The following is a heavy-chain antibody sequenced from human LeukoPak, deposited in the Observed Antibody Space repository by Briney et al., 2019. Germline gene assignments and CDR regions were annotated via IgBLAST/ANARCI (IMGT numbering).Heavy chain of an antibody. CDR1: GGSISSHY. D-gene: IGHD2-2*01. V-gene: IGHV4-59*11. CDR2: IYYSGST. J-gene: IGHJ5*02. Sequence: PSETLSLTCTVSGGSISSHYWSWIRQPPGKGLEWIGYIYYSGSTNYNPSLKSRVTISVDTSTNQFSLKLSSVPAADTAVYYCAGVVVPAAIGLDNWFDPWGQGTLVTVSS. CDR3: AGVVVPAAIGLDNWFDP.